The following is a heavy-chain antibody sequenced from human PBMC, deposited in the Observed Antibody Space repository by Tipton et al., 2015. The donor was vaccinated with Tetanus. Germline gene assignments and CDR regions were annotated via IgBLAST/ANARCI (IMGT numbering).Heavy chain of an antibody. D-gene: IGHD5-18*01. CDR2: ISWDGGTT. Sequence: SLRLSCAASGFSFDDYTMHWVRQAPGKGLEWVSLISWDGGTTYYADSVKGRFTISRDNSKSSLYLQMNSLRAEDTALYYCAKASPYSGKAYRRDPAVVMYYFDYWGQGTLVIVSS. CDR1: GFSFDDYT. V-gene: IGHV3-43*01. J-gene: IGHJ4*02. CDR3: AKASPYSGKAYRRDPAVVMYYFDY.